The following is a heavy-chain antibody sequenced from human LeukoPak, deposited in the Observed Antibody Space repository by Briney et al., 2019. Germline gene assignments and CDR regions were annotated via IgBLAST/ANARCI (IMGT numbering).Heavy chain of an antibody. CDR2: IIPILGIA. J-gene: IGHJ4*02. D-gene: IGHD2-8*01. Sequence: ASVKVSCKASGGTFSSYAISWVRQAPGQGLEWMGRIIPILGIANYAQKFQGRVTITADKSTSTAYMELSSLRSEDTAVYYCARDRPRGVLMVYATFDYWGQGTLVTVSS. CDR3: ARDRPRGVLMVYATFDY. V-gene: IGHV1-69*04. CDR1: GGTFSSYA.